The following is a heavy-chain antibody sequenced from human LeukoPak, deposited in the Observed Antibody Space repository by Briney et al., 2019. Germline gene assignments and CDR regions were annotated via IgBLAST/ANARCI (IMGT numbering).Heavy chain of an antibody. CDR2: ISSSSSYI. CDR1: GFTFSSYS. CDR3: ARDTSGWGTFDY. V-gene: IGHV3-21*01. D-gene: IGHD2-8*02. J-gene: IGHJ4*02. Sequence: GGSLRLSCAASGFTFSSYSMNWVRQAPGKGLEWVSSISSSSSYIYYADSVKGRFTISRDNAKNSLYLQMNSLRAEDTAVYYCARDTSGWGTFDYWGQGTLVTVSS.